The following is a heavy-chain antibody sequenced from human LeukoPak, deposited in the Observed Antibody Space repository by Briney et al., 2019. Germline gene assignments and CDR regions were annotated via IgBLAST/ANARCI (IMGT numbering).Heavy chain of an antibody. V-gene: IGHV4-39*07. D-gene: IGHD5-18*01. J-gene: IGHJ5*02. CDR3: ARDPGYLGTDWFDP. Sequence: TSETLSLTCTVSGGSISSSSYYWGWMRQPPGKGMEWIGSIYYSGSTYYNPSLKSRVTISVDTSKNQFSLKLSSVTAADTAVYYSARDPGYLGTDWFDPWGQGTLATVSS. CDR1: GGSISSSSYY. CDR2: IYYSGST.